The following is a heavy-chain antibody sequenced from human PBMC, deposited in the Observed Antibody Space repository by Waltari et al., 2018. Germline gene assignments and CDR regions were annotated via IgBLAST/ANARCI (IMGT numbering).Heavy chain of an antibody. CDR2: IN. Sequence: QVQLQQWGAGLLKPSETLSLTCTVYGGSFSGYYWSWIRQPPGKGLEWIGEINYNPSLKSRVTISVDTPKNQFSLKLSSVTAADTAVYYCARHDSSSWHDAFDIWGQGTMVTVSS. CDR1: GGSFSGYY. D-gene: IGHD6-13*01. V-gene: IGHV4-34*01. CDR3: ARHDSSSWHDAFDI. J-gene: IGHJ3*02.